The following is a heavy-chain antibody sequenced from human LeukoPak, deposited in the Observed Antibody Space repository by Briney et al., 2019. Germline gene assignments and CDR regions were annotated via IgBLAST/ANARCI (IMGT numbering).Heavy chain of an antibody. CDR2: TYYRSKCYN. Sequence: SQTLSLTCAISGDTVSSTRSAWNWIRQSPSRGLEWLGRTYYRSKCYNDYAVSVKIRITINPTTSKNQFSLQLKSVTPDDTAVYYCARVNSWTEEPDTGFDYWGEGTLVTVSS. CDR3: ARVNSWTEEPDTGFDY. CDR1: GDTVSSTRSA. D-gene: IGHD1-14*01. V-gene: IGHV6-1*01. J-gene: IGHJ4*02.